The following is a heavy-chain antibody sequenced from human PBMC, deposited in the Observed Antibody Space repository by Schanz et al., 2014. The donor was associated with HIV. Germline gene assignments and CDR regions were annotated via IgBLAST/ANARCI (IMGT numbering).Heavy chain of an antibody. V-gene: IGHV3-30*14. Sequence: QVQLVESGGGVVQPGRSLRLSCAASGFTFSNHAMHWVRQAPGRGLEWVAVIYSGGTTYYADSVKGRFTISRDNSKNTLYLQMNSLRVDDTAVYYCARGGGSGSYFAGYHFDYWGQGTLVTVSS. CDR2: IYSGGTT. D-gene: IGHD1-26*01. J-gene: IGHJ4*02. CDR3: ARGGGSGSYFAGYHFDY. CDR1: GFTFSNHA.